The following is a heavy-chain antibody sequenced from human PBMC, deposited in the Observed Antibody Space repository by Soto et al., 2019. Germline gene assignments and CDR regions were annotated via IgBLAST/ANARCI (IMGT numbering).Heavy chain of an antibody. J-gene: IGHJ6*02. D-gene: IGHD2-15*01. V-gene: IGHV4-31*03. CDR3: ARDKGPLGYCSGGSCRFNRGSSGMDV. CDR2: IYYSGST. Sequence: SETLSLTCTVSGGSISSDGNYWNWIRQHPGKGLEWIGYIYYSGSTNYNPSLKSRVTISVDTSKNQFSLKLNSVTAADTAVYYCARDKGPLGYCSGGSCRFNRGSSGMDVWGQGTTVTVSS. CDR1: GGSISSDGNY.